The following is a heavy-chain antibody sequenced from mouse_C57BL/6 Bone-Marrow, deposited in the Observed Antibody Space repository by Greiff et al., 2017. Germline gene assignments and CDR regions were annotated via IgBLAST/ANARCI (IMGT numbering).Heavy chain of an antibody. Sequence: VQLQQSGAELARPGASVKMSCKASGYTFTSYTMHWVKQRPGQGLEWIGYINPSSGYTKYNQKFKDKATLTADKSSSTAYMQLSSLTSEDSAVYYCARSRGNYYGSSYGLFAYWGQGTLVTVSA. CDR3: ARSRGNYYGSSYGLFAY. J-gene: IGHJ3*01. CDR2: INPSSGYT. CDR1: GYTFTSYT. V-gene: IGHV1-4*01. D-gene: IGHD1-1*01.